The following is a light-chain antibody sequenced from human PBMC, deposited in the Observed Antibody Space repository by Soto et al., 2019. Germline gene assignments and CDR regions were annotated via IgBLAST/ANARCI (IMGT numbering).Light chain of an antibody. V-gene: IGLV2-18*02. CDR2: DVN. J-gene: IGLJ1*01. CDR3: SSFTSSQTYV. CDR1: SSDIGAYNR. Sequence: QSALTQPPSVSGSPGQSVAISCTGTSSDIGAYNRVSWYQQPPGTAPKLMLYDVNKRPSGVPDRFSASKSGNTASLTISGLQADDEADYYCSSFTSSQTYVFGTGTKLTVL.